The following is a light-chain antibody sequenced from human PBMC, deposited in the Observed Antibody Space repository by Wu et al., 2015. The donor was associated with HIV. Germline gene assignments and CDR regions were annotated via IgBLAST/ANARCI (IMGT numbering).Light chain of an antibody. CDR2: GAS. CDR3: HHYNNWPPPFT. V-gene: IGKV3-15*01. J-gene: IGKJ3*01. CDR1: QSVSSN. Sequence: EIVMTQSPATLSVSPGERATLSCRASQSVSSNLAWYQQKPGQAPRLLISGASTRATGIPARFSGSGSGTEFTLTISSLQSEDFAVYYCHHYNNWPPPFTFGPGTRVDIK.